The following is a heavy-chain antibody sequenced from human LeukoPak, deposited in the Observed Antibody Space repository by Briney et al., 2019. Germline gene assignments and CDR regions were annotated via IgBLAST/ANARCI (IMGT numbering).Heavy chain of an antibody. CDR1: GFTFSSYA. CDR3: AREVRGFGYYMDV. CDR2: ISGSGGST. D-gene: IGHD3-10*01. V-gene: IGHV3-23*01. J-gene: IGHJ6*03. Sequence: GGSLRLSCAASGFTFSSYAMSWVRQAPGKGLEWVSVISGSGGSTYYVDSVKGRFTISRDNSKKTLYLQMNSLRAEDTAVYYCAREVRGFGYYMDVWGKGTTVTVSS.